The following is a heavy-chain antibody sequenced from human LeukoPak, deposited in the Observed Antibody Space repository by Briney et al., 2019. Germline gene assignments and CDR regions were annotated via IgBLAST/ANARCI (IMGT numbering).Heavy chain of an antibody. CDR3: ARVSLSGFDP. J-gene: IGHJ5*02. Sequence: SQTLSLTCTVSGGSISSGDYYWSWIRQPPGTGLEWIGYIYYSGSTYYNPSLKSRVTISVDTSKNQFSLKLSSVTAADTAEYYCARVSLSGFDPWGQGTLVTVSS. V-gene: IGHV4-30-4*01. CDR2: IYYSGST. CDR1: GGSISSGDYY. D-gene: IGHD1-26*01.